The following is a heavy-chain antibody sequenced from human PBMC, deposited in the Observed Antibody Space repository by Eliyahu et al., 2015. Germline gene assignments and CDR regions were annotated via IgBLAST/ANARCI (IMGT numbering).Heavy chain of an antibody. J-gene: IGHJ4*02. CDR3: ARTSVLRYFDWLFSIDY. D-gene: IGHD3-9*01. V-gene: IGHV3-30*03. Sequence: QVQLVESGGGVVQPGRSLRLSCXGSGCSXXSXXLHWVRQAPGKGLEWVXVVSYDGSNKYYADSVKGRFTISRDNSKNTLYLQMNSLRAEDTTVYYCARTSVLRYFDWLFSIDYWGQGTLVTVSS. CDR2: VSYDGSNK. CDR1: GCSXXSXX.